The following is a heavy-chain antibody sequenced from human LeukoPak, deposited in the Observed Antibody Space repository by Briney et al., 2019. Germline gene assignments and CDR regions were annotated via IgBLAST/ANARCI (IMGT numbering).Heavy chain of an antibody. Sequence: GGSLRLSCAASGFTFSSYSMNWVRQAPGKGLEWVSYISSSGSTIYYADSVKGRFTISRDNAKNSLYLQMNSLRAEDTAVYYCARGGYDSSGYYYIGLAFDIWGQGTMVTVSS. D-gene: IGHD3-22*01. CDR3: ARGGYDSSGYYYIGLAFDI. J-gene: IGHJ3*02. CDR2: ISSSGSTI. V-gene: IGHV3-48*04. CDR1: GFTFSSYS.